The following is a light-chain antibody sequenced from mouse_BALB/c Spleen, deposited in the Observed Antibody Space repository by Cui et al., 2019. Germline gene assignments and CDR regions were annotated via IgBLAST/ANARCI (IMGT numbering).Light chain of an antibody. J-gene: IGKJ5*01. Sequence: DMVMTQSPSSLTVTAGEKVTLSCKSSQSRLNSGNHKNYWTWYQQKPGQHPKLLSYWASTREAGVPDSFTGSGSGTDFTLTSSRVQAEDLAVYYCQNDYSFTFGAGTKLELK. CDR3: QNDYSFT. V-gene: IGKV8-19*01. CDR1: QSRLNSGNHKNY. CDR2: WAS.